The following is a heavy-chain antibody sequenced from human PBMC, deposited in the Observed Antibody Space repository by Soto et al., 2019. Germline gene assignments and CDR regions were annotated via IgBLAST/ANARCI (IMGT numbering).Heavy chain of an antibody. CDR3: ARDGPLYSSSWYGGNWFDP. D-gene: IGHD6-13*01. V-gene: IGHV1-18*01. Sequence: ASVKVSCKASGYTFTSHGISWVRQAPGQGLEWMGWISAYNGNTNYAQKLQGRVTMTTDTSTSTAYMELRSLRSDDTAVYYCARDGPLYSSSWYGGNWFDPWGQGTLVTVSS. CDR2: ISAYNGNT. J-gene: IGHJ5*02. CDR1: GYTFTSHG.